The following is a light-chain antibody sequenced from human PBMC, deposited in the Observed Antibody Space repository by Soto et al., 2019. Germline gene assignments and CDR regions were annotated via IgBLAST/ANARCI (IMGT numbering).Light chain of an antibody. CDR2: EVS. J-gene: IGLJ2*01. V-gene: IGLV2-8*01. Sequence: QSALTQPPSASGSPGQSVTISCTGTSSDVAGYNYVSWYQQHPGKAPKLMIYEVSKRPSGVPDRFSGSKSGNPASLTVSGLQAEAEADYYCSSYAGNNTLVFGGGTKLTVL. CDR3: SSYAGNNTLV. CDR1: SSDVAGYNY.